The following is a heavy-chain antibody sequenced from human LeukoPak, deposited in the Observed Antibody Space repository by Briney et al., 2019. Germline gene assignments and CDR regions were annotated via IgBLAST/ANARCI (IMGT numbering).Heavy chain of an antibody. CDR3: ARDPYSSGYYASFDP. CDR1: GGSISSYY. D-gene: IGHD5-12*01. CDR2: IYYSGST. Sequence: NPSETLSLTCTVSGGSISSYYWSWIRQPPGKGLEWIGYIYYSGSTNYNPSLKSRVTISVDTSKNQFSLKLNSVTAADTAVYYCARDPYSSGYYASFDPWGQGTLVTVSS. V-gene: IGHV4-59*01. J-gene: IGHJ5*02.